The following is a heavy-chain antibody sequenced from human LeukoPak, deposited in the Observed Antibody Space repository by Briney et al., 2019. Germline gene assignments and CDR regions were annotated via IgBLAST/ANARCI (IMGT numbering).Heavy chain of an antibody. CDR1: GYTFTSYD. V-gene: IGHV1-46*01. J-gene: IGHJ4*02. D-gene: IGHD6-6*01. CDR3: ARGHSNSPFLY. Sequence: GASVKVSCKASGYTFTSYDINWVRQAPGQGLEWMGIINPSGGSTSYAQKFQDRVTMTRDTPTSTVYMELSSLRSEDTAVYYCARGHSNSPFLYWGQGTLVTVSS. CDR2: INPSGGST.